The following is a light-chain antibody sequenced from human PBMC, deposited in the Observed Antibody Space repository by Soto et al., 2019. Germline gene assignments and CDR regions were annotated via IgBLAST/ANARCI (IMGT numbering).Light chain of an antibody. Sequence: EIVMTQSPATLSASPGERATLSCRASQSVSRSLAWYQQKPGQAPRLLIYGASTRATGIPARFSGSGSGTEFTLTISSLQPEDFATYYCQQLHGYPITFGQGTRLEIK. V-gene: IGKV3-15*01. CDR1: QSVSRS. CDR3: QQLHGYPIT. J-gene: IGKJ5*01. CDR2: GAS.